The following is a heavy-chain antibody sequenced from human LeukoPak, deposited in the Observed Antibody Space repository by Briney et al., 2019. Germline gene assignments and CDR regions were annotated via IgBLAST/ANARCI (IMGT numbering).Heavy chain of an antibody. CDR2: ISYSGST. CDR3: ARHSICFGP. J-gene: IGHJ5*02. CDR1: GGSISSYY. Sequence: ASETLSLTCTVSGGSISSYYWSWIRQPPGKGLEWIGYISYSGSTNYNPSLKSRVAISVDTSKNQFSLKLTSVTAADTAVYYCARHSICFGPWGQGTLVTVSS. V-gene: IGHV4-59*08.